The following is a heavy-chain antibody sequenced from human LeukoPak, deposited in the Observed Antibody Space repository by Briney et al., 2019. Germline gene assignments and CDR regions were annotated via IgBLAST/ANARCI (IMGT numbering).Heavy chain of an antibody. CDR3: AKDSYYGSGSYSYFDY. CDR2: IKQDGSEK. V-gene: IGHV3-7*03. Sequence: PGGSLRLSCAASGFSFSSYWMSWVRQAPGKGLEWVANIKQDGSEKYYLDSVKGRFTISRDNAKNSLYLQMNSLRAEDTAVYYCAKDSYYGSGSYSYFDYWGQGTLVTVSS. D-gene: IGHD3-10*01. J-gene: IGHJ4*02. CDR1: GFSFSSYW.